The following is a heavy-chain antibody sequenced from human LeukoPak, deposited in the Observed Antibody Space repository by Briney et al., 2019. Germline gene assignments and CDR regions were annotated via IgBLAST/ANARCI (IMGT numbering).Heavy chain of an antibody. V-gene: IGHV3-23*01. CDR2: ISNGKT. CDR3: VREAGYCAPVCVKTNWFDP. D-gene: IGHD2-15*01. Sequence: LGGSLRLSCVAPGFPFSSHAMSWVRQPPGKGLEWVAAISNGKTYYADSVRGRFAISRDDSTNTVYLHMNSLRDEDTALYHCVREAGYCAPVCVKTNWFDPWGQGTLVTVSS. CDR1: GFPFSSHA. J-gene: IGHJ5*02.